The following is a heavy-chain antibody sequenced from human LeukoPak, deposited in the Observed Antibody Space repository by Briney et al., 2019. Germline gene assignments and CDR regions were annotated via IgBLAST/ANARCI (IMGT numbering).Heavy chain of an antibody. CDR3: AKGPLDCPDY. CDR1: GFTFSSYG. V-gene: IGHV3-30*02. Sequence: GGSQRLSCAASGFTFSSYGMHWVRQAPGKGLEWVAFIRYDGSNKYYADSVKGRFTISRDNSKNTLYLQMNSLRAEDTAVYYCAKGPLDCPDYWGQGTLVTVSS. J-gene: IGHJ4*02. D-gene: IGHD2-21*02. CDR2: IRYDGSNK.